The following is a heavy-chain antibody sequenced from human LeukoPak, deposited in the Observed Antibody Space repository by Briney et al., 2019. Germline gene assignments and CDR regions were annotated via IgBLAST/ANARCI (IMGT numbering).Heavy chain of an antibody. Sequence: SETLSLTCAVYGGSFSGYYWSWIRQPPGKALEWIGEINHSRSTNYNPSLKSPVTISVDTSKNQFSLKLSSVTAADTAVYYCARWGSSSWSQVAEYWGQGTLLPVSS. J-gene: IGHJ4*02. CDR1: GGSFSGYY. V-gene: IGHV4-34*01. D-gene: IGHD6-13*01. CDR3: ARWGSSSWSQVAEY. CDR2: INHSRST.